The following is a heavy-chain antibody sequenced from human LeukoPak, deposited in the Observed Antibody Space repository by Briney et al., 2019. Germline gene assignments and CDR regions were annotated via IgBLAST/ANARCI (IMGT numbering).Heavy chain of an antibody. D-gene: IGHD3-16*01. CDR3: ARDAEGGTLDI. J-gene: IGHJ3*02. V-gene: IGHV3-7*05. CDR1: GFTFSRFW. Sequence: GGSLRLSCAASGFTFSRFWMNWVRQAPGRGLEWVANIDQSGGRNNYVDSVKGRFTISRDNAKNSLFLEMSSLRADDTAVYFCARDAEGGTLDIWGQRTAVTVS. CDR2: IDQSGGRN.